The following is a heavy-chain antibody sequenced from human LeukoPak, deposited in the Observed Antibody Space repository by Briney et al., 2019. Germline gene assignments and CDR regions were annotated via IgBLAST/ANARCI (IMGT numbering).Heavy chain of an antibody. V-gene: IGHV3-66*04. CDR1: GFSVSSTY. D-gene: IGHD3-22*01. J-gene: IGHJ4*02. CDR3: ACQSRDSYGSSGYSPDDY. CDR2: IYSGGDT. Sequence: PGGSLRLSCAASGFSVSSTYMSWVRQAPGKGLEWVSVIYSGGDTYYADSVRGRFTISRDNSKNTLCLQMNSLRAEDTAMYYCACQSRDSYGSSGYSPDDYWGQGTLVTVSS.